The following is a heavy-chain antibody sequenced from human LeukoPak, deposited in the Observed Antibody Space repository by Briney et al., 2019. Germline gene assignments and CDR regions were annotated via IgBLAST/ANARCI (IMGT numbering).Heavy chain of an antibody. CDR3: ARDPLQFTMVRGISDYFYYMDV. J-gene: IGHJ6*03. V-gene: IGHV3-20*04. D-gene: IGHD3-10*01. Sequence: GGSLRLSCAASGFSFDDYGMSWVRQAPGKGLEWVSGIDSNGGSTGYADSVKGRFTISRDNAKNSLYLQINSLRDEDTALYYCARDPLQFTMVRGISDYFYYMDVWGKGTTVTVSS. CDR1: GFSFDDYG. CDR2: IDSNGGST.